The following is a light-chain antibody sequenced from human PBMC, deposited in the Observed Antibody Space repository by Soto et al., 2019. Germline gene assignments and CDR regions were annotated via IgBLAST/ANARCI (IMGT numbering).Light chain of an antibody. J-gene: IGKJ1*01. CDR2: HAS. V-gene: IGKV1-5*01. Sequence: DIQMTQSPSTLAASAGDRVTITCRASQRINNWLAWYQQKPGKAPKILIYHASSLETGVPSRFSGSGSGTEFTLTISSVQPDDFASYYCQHYNSYGTFGQGTKVDIK. CDR1: QRINNW. CDR3: QHYNSYGT.